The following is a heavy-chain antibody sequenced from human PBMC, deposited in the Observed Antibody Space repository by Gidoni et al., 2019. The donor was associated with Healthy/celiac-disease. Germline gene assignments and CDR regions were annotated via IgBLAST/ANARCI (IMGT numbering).Heavy chain of an antibody. CDR1: GFTFSSYW. CDR2: INSDGSST. D-gene: IGHD1-7*01. J-gene: IGHJ3*02. CDR3: ARGGKLELRPVDAFDI. V-gene: IGHV3-74*01. Sequence: EVQLVESGGGLVQPGGSLRLSCAASGFTFSSYWMHWVRQAPGKGLVWVSRINSDGSSTSYADSVKGRFTISRDNAKNTLYLQMNSLRAEDTAVYYCARGGKLELRPVDAFDIWGQGTMVTVSS.